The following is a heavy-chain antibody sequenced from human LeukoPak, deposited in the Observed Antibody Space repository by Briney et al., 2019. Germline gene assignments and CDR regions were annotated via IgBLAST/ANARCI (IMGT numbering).Heavy chain of an antibody. J-gene: IGHJ4*02. CDR2: ISGSGSPI. V-gene: IGHV3-48*01. D-gene: IGHD6-13*01. CDR1: GFTFSSYS. Sequence: GGSLRLSCAASGFTFSSYSMNWVRQAPGKGLEWVSYISGSGSPIYYADSLKGRFTISRDTAKNSLYLQIYSLRAEDTAVYYCARETSTWYPMDSWGQGTLVTVSS. CDR3: ARETSTWYPMDS.